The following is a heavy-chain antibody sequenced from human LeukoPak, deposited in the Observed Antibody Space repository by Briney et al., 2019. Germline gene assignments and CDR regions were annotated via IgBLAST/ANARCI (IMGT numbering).Heavy chain of an antibody. CDR3: ALRCSSTSCTSVWYFDL. CDR1: GGSFSGYY. V-gene: IGHV4-34*01. Sequence: SETLSLTCAVYGGSFSGYYWSWIRQPPGKGLEWIGEINHSGSTNYNSSLKSRVTISVDTSKNQFSLKLSSVTAADTAVYYCALRCSSTSCTSVWYFDLWGRGTLVTVSS. D-gene: IGHD2-2*01. CDR2: INHSGST. J-gene: IGHJ2*01.